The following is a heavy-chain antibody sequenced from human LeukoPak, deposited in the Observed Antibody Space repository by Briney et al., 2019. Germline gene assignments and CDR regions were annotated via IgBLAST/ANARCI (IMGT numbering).Heavy chain of an antibody. J-gene: IGHJ6*02. CDR1: GGSFSGYS. D-gene: IGHD3-3*01. CDR3: ARDPLTIFGVDYYYGMDV. Sequence: MPSETLSLTCAVYGGSFSGYSWSWIRQPPGKGLGWVGEINHSGSTNYNPSLKSRVTISVDTSKNQLSLQMSSVTGADTAVYYCARDPLTIFGVDYYYGMDVWGQGTTVTVSS. V-gene: IGHV4-34*01. CDR2: INHSGST.